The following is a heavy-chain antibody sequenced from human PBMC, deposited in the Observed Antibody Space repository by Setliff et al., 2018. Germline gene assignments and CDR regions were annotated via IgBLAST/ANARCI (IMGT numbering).Heavy chain of an antibody. D-gene: IGHD3-16*02. CDR3: VNSYRGYDDYPDY. V-gene: IGHV3-7*03. Sequence: GGSLRLSCAASGFTLRSYWMSWVRQAPGKGLEWVANIKEDGSETYYGGSVKGRFTISRDNAKNSLYLQMNSLRVEDTAVYYCVNSYRGYDDYPDYWGQGTLVTVSS. CDR2: IKEDGSET. CDR1: GFTLRSYW. J-gene: IGHJ4*02.